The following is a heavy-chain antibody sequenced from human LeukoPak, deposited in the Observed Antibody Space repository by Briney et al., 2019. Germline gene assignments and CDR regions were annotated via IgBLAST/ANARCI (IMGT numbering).Heavy chain of an antibody. CDR3: ARLRGATVAHNWFDP. J-gene: IGHJ5*02. D-gene: IGHD6-19*01. CDR2: IHYSGST. Sequence: SETLSLTCTVSGGSISSYYWSWIRQPPGKGLEWVGYIHYSGSTNYNPSLKSRVTISGDTSKNQFSLKLSSVTAADTAVYYCARLRGATVAHNWFDPWGQGTLVTVSP. CDR1: GGSISSYY. V-gene: IGHV4-59*01.